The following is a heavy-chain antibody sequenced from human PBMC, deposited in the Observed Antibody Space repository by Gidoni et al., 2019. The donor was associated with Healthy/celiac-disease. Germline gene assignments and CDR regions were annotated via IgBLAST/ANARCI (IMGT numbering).Heavy chain of an antibody. Sequence: QVQLQESGPGLVKPSETLSLTCTVSGGSVSSGSYYWSWIRQPPGKGLEWIGYIYYSGSTNYNPSLKSRVTISVDTSKNQFSLKLSSVTAADTAVYYCARGYDFWSQDDWGQGTLVTVSS. CDR3: ARGYDFWSQDD. J-gene: IGHJ4*02. D-gene: IGHD3-3*01. CDR2: IYYSGST. CDR1: GGSVSSGSYY. V-gene: IGHV4-61*01.